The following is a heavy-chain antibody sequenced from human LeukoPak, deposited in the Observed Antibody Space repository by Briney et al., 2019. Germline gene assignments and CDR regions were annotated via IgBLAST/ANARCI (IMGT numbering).Heavy chain of an antibody. D-gene: IGHD2-2*01. J-gene: IGHJ4*02. V-gene: IGHV4-31*03. CDR3: ARGRGPAAYY. CDR2: IYYSGST. Sequence: SQTLSLTCTVSGGSISSGGYFWSWIRQHPGKGLEWIGYIYYSGSTYYNPSLKSRVTISVDTSKNQFSLKLSSVTAADTAVYYCARGRGPAAYYWGQGTLVTVSS. CDR1: GGSISSGGYF.